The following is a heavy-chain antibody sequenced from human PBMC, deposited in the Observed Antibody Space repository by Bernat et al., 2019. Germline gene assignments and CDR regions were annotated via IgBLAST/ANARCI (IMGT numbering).Heavy chain of an antibody. Sequence: EVQLVESGGGLVQPGGSLRLSFAASGFTFVSYWLSWVRQAPGKGREWLANIKQDGSEKYYVDSVKGRFTISRDNAKNSLYLQMNSLRAEDTAVYYCARDPPYSSSSMDVWGKGTTVTVSS. CDR1: GFTFVSYW. CDR2: IKQDGSEK. V-gene: IGHV3-7*03. J-gene: IGHJ6*03. CDR3: ARDPPYSSSSMDV. D-gene: IGHD6-6*01.